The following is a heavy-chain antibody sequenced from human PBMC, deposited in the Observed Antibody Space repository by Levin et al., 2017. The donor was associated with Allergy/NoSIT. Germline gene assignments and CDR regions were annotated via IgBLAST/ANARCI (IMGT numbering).Heavy chain of an antibody. D-gene: IGHD1-26*01. CDR2: INPNSGGT. CDR3: AREDWYSGSYKVPRGWFDP. CDR1: GYTFTGYY. J-gene: IGHJ5*02. V-gene: IGHV1-2*02. Sequence: ASVKVSCKASGYTFTGYYMHWVRQAPGQGLEWMGWINPNSGGTNYAQKFQGRVTMTRDTSISTAYMELSRLRSDDTAVYYCAREDWYSGSYKVPRGWFDPWGQGTLVTVSS.